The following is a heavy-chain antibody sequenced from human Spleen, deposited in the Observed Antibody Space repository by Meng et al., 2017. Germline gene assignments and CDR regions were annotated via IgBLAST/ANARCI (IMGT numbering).Heavy chain of an antibody. V-gene: IGHV3-7*01. D-gene: IGHD3-10*01. CDR2: INKDGSEK. J-gene: IGHJ3*02. CDR1: GFTFSTYN. CDR3: GAYFYGSATSSI. Sequence: GESLKISCAASGFTFSTYNMNWVRQAPGRGLEWVANINKDGSEKSYVDSVKGRFTISRDNANDSLFLQMNSLRVEDTAVYYCGAYFYGSATSSIWGPGTMVTVSS.